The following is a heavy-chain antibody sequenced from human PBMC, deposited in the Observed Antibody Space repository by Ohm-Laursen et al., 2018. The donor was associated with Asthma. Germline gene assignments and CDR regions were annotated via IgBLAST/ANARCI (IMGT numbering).Heavy chain of an antibody. CDR1: GFTFSSYG. CDR3: ARSGSRSIYFDY. V-gene: IGHV3-21*01. CDR2: ISTASTFI. J-gene: IGHJ4*02. Sequence: GSLRLSCAASGFTFSSYGMHWVRQVPGKGLEWVASISTASTFIYYADSVRGRFTTSRDNAKNSVYLQMNSLRAEDTALYYCARSGSRSIYFDYWGQGTLVTVSS. D-gene: IGHD6-6*01.